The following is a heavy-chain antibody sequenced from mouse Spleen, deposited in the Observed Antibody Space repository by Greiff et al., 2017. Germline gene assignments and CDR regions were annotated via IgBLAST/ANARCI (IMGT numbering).Heavy chain of an antibody. D-gene: IGHD1-2*01. CDR1: GYTFTSYW. V-gene: IGHV1S81*02. CDR2: INPSNGGT. Sequence: VQLQQPGAELVKPGASVKLSCKASGYTFTSYWMQWVKQRPGQGLEWIGEINPSNGGTNFNEKFKSKATLTIDKSSSTAYMQLSSLTSEDSAVYYCTRRGIHYYGYGYFDVWGAGTTVTVSS. J-gene: IGHJ1*01. CDR3: TRRGIHYYGYGYFDV.